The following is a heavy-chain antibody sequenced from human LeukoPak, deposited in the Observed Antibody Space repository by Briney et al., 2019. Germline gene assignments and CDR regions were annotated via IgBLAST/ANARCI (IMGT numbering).Heavy chain of an antibody. CDR3: ARGYYYGSETYWHTNWFDP. J-gene: IGHJ5*02. Sequence: ASVKVSCKASGYTFTSYGISWVRQAPGQGLEWMGWISAYNGNTNYAQKLQGRVTITTDESTSTGYIEMSSLRSEDTAVYYCARGYYYGSETYWHTNWFDPWGQGTPVTVSS. CDR2: ISAYNGNT. D-gene: IGHD3-10*01. V-gene: IGHV1-18*01. CDR1: GYTFTSYG.